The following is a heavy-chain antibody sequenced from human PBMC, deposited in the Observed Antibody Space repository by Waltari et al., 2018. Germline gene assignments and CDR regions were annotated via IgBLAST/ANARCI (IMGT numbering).Heavy chain of an antibody. CDR1: GGSISSYY. CDR3: ARDPDFWSGPIFDY. CDR2: IYYRWST. J-gene: IGHJ4*02. V-gene: IGHV4-59*01. D-gene: IGHD3-3*01. Sequence: QVQLQESGPGLVKPSETLSLTCTVSGGSISSYYWSWIRQPPGKGLEWIGYIYYRWSTNYDPSIKGRVTISVDTSKNQYSLKLRSVTASDTAVYYCARDPDFWSGPIFDYWGQGTLVTVSS.